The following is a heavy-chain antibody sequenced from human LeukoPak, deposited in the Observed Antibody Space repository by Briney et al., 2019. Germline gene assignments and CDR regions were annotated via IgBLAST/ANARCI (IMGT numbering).Heavy chain of an antibody. CDR2: MNPNSGNT. D-gene: IGHD2-15*01. J-gene: IGHJ4*02. V-gene: IGHV1-8*01. Sequence: GASVKVSCKASGYTFTSYDINWVRQATGQGLEWMGWMNPNSGNTGYAQKFQGRVTMTRNTSISTAYMALSSLRSEDTAVYYCAVYCSGGSCYSGTDSYFDYWGQGTLVTVSS. CDR1: GYTFTSYD. CDR3: AVYCSGGSCYSGTDSYFDY.